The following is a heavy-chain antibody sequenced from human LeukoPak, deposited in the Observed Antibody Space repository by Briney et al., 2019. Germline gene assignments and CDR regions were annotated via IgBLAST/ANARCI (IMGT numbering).Heavy chain of an antibody. J-gene: IGHJ4*02. CDR2: ISYDGSNK. Sequence: GRSLRLSCAASGFTFSSYGMHWVRQAPGKGLEWVAVISYDGSNKYYADPVKGRFTISRDNSKNTLYLQMNSLRAEDTAVYYCAKDPASDILTGYYGGQFDYWGQGTLVTVSS. CDR1: GFTFSSYG. V-gene: IGHV3-30*18. D-gene: IGHD3-9*01. CDR3: AKDPASDILTGYYGGQFDY.